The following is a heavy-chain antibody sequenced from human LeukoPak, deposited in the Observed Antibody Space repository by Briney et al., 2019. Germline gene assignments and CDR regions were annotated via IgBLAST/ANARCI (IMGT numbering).Heavy chain of an antibody. CDR2: ISSSGSTI. D-gene: IGHD2-2*02. CDR1: GFTFSDYY. J-gene: IGHJ3*02. CDR3: ARDGDIVVVPAAIPDAFDI. Sequence: GGSLRLSCAASGFTFSDYYMSWIRQAPGKGLEWVSYISSSGSTIYYADSVKGRFTISRDNAKNSLYLQMNSLRAEDTAVYYCARDGDIVVVPAAIPDAFDIWGQGTMVTVSS. V-gene: IGHV3-11*04.